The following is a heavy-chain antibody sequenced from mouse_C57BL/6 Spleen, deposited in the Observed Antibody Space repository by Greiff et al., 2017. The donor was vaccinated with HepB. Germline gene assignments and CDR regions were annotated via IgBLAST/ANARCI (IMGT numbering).Heavy chain of an antibody. D-gene: IGHD2-3*01. CDR2: ISTYYGDA. V-gene: IGHV1-67*01. CDR3: AREDGYYGYFDY. J-gene: IGHJ2*01. Sequence: QVHVKQSGPELVRPGVSVKISCKGSGYTFTDYAMHWVKQSHAKSLEWIGVISTYYGDASYNQKFKDKATMTVDKSSSTAYMELARLTSEDSAVYYCAREDGYYGYFDYWGQGTTLTVSS. CDR1: GYTFTDYA.